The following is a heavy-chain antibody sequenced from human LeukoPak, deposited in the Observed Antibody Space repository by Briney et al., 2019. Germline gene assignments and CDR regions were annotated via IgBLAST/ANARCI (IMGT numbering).Heavy chain of an antibody. D-gene: IGHD6-19*01. CDR2: IWYDGSNK. Sequence: GGSLRLSCAASGFTFSSYGMHWVRQAPGKGLEWVAVIWYDGSNKYYVDSVKGRFTISRDNSKNTLYLQMNSLRAEDTAVYYCARDRKAVAGDTSSDYWGQGTLVTVSS. CDR1: GFTFSSYG. CDR3: ARDRKAVAGDTSSDY. V-gene: IGHV3-33*01. J-gene: IGHJ4*02.